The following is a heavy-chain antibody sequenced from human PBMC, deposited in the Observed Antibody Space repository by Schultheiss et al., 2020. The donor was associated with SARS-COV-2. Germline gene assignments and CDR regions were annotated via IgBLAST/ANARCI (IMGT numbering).Heavy chain of an antibody. V-gene: IGHV1-69*06. CDR3: ARASHQYYYDSSGYLRADYFDY. Sequence: SVKVSCKASGGTFSSYAISWVRQAPGQGLEWMGGIIPIFGTANYAQKFQGRLTISADKSTSTAYMELSSLRSEDTAVYYCARASHQYYYDSSGYLRADYFDYWGQGTLVTVSS. D-gene: IGHD3-22*01. CDR1: GGTFSSYA. J-gene: IGHJ4*02. CDR2: IIPIFGTA.